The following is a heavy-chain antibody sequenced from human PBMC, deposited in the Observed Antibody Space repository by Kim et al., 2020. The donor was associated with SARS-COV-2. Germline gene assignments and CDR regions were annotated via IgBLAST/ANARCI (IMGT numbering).Heavy chain of an antibody. CDR3: ARLSTVYRGGWYYFDW. D-gene: IGHD6-19*01. Sequence: SETLSLTCTVSGGSISSYHWSWIRQPPGKGLEWIGHINYSGSSNYSPSLKSRVSILVDTSKNQFSLRLSSVTAADTAVYFCARLSTVYRGGWYYFDWWGQGTLVTVSS. CDR1: GGSISSYH. V-gene: IGHV4-59*01. J-gene: IGHJ4*02. CDR2: INYSGSS.